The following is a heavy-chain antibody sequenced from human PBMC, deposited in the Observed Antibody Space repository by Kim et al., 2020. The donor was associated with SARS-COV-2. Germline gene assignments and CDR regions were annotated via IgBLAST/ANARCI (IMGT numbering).Heavy chain of an antibody. V-gene: IGHV4-39*07. D-gene: IGHD5-18*01. CDR3: ARDNSIQLWSFDY. Sequence: NQTLKSRVTISVDTTKNQFSLKLSSVTAAETAVYYCARDNSIQLWSFDYWGQGTLVTVSS. J-gene: IGHJ4*02.